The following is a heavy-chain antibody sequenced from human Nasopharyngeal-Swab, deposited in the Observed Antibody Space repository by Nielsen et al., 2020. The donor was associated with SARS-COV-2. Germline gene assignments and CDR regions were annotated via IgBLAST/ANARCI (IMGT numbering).Heavy chain of an antibody. CDR2: ISSSGDYM. CDR3: ARTGFSSTWRNAYDI. J-gene: IGHJ3*02. CDR1: RFTFSFFS. V-gene: IGHV3-21*01. D-gene: IGHD3-9*01. Sequence: GEPLKISCAASRFTFSFFSMNWVRQAPGKGLEWVASISSSGDYMYYADSVKGRFTISRGNSKNSLYLQMNNLRAEDTAVYYCARTGFSSTWRNAYDIWGQGTMVTVSS.